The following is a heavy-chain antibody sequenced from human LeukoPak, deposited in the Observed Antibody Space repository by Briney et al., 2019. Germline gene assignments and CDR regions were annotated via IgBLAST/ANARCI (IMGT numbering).Heavy chain of an antibody. D-gene: IGHD1-26*01. CDR2: ISYDGSNK. CDR1: GFTFSSYA. J-gene: IGHJ6*02. Sequence: GGSLRLSCAASGFTFSSYAMHWVRQAPGKGLEWVAVISYDGSNKYYADSVKGRFTISRDNSKNTLYLQMNSLRAEDTAVYYCARRLRANSDMDVWGQGTTVTVSS. CDR3: ARRLRANSDMDV. V-gene: IGHV3-30-3*01.